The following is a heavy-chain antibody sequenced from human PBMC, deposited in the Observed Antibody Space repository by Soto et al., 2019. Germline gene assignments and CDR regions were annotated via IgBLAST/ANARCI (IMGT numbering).Heavy chain of an antibody. D-gene: IGHD2-15*01. V-gene: IGHV3-49*03. Sequence: GGSLRLSCTASGFTFGDYAMSWLRQAPGKGLEWVGFIRSKAYGGTTEYAASVKGRFTISRDDSKSIAYLQMNSLKTEDTAVYYCTRAKEGYCSGGSCSDDAFDIWGQGTMVTVSS. J-gene: IGHJ3*02. CDR1: GFTFGDYA. CDR3: TRAKEGYCSGGSCSDDAFDI. CDR2: IRSKAYGGTT.